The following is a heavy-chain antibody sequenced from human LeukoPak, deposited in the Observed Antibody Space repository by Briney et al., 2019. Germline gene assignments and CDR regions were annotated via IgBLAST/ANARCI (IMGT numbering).Heavy chain of an antibody. V-gene: IGHV1-69*13. CDR2: IIPIFGTA. CDR1: GGTFSSYV. D-gene: IGHD1-20*01. Sequence: ASVKVSCKASGGTFSSYVISWVRQAPGQGLEWMGGIIPIFGTANYAQKFQGRVTITADESTSTAYMELSSLRSEDTAVYYCAGRSRHNWNLDYWGQGTLVTVSS. CDR3: AGRSRHNWNLDY. J-gene: IGHJ4*02.